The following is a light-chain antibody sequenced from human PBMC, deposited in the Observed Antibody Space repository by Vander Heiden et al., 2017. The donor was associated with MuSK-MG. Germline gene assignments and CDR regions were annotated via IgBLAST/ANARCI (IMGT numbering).Light chain of an antibody. CDR3: QSYDSSLGVV. V-gene: IGLV1-40*01. CDR1: SSNIGENYD. J-gene: IGLJ3*02. CDR2: GIS. Sequence: SPLTQPPSASGAPGQTVTISCTGSSSNIGENYDVYWYQQLPGKAPKLLIYGISNRPSGVPDRFSGSKSGYSASLAITGLQAEDEADYYCQSYDSSLGVVFGGGTKLTVL.